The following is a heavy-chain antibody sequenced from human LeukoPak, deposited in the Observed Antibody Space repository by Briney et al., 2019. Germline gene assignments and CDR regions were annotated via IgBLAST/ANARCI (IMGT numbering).Heavy chain of an antibody. CDR3: ATYRQVLLPFES. J-gene: IGHJ4*02. CDR1: GFTFSSYE. Sequence: GGSLRLSCAASGFTFSSYEMNWVRQAPGKGLEWVSYISSSGSTIYYADSVKGRFTISRDNAKSTLSLQMNSLRAEDTAIYYCATYRQVLLPFESWGQGTLVTVSS. D-gene: IGHD2-8*02. V-gene: IGHV3-48*03. CDR2: ISSSGSTI.